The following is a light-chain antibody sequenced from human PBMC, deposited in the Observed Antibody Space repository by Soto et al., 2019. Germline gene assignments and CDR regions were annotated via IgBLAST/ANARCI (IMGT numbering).Light chain of an antibody. J-gene: IGKJ4*01. CDR3: QQYGSSPPVT. Sequence: EIVLTQSPGTLSLSPGERATLSCRASQSVSSSCLAWYQQKPGQAPRLLIYGAFSRATGIPDRFSGSGSGTDFTLTISRLEPEDFAVYYCQQYGSSPPVTFGGGTKVEIK. V-gene: IGKV3-20*01. CDR1: QSVSSSC. CDR2: GAF.